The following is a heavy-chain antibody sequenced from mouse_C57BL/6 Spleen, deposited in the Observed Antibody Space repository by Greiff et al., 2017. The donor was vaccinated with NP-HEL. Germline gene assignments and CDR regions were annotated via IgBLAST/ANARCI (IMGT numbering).Heavy chain of an antibody. D-gene: IGHD2-5*01. V-gene: IGHV1-19*01. Sequence: EVKVVESGPVLVKPGASVKMSCKASGYTFTDYYMNWVKQSHGKSLEWIGVINPYNGGTSYNQKFKGKATLTVDKSSSTAYMELNSLTSEDSAVYYCAREGGYYSNYENAMDYWGQGTSVTVSS. J-gene: IGHJ4*01. CDR1: GYTFTDYY. CDR3: AREGGYYSNYENAMDY. CDR2: INPYNGGT.